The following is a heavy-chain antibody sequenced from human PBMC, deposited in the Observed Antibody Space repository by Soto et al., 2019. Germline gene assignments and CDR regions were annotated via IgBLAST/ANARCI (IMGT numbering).Heavy chain of an antibody. J-gene: IGHJ6*02. CDR3: TXDGTSTIFGVVTPPRDV. V-gene: IGHV3-49*03. D-gene: IGHD3-3*01. CDR1: GFTFGYYA. Sequence: HPGGSLRLSCTASGFTFGYYAMSWFRQAPGKGLEWVGFIRSKAYGGTTEYAASVKGRFTISRDDSKSIAYLQMNSLKTEDTAVYYCTXDGTSTIFGVVTPPRDVWGQGTTVTVSS. CDR2: IRSKAYGGTT.